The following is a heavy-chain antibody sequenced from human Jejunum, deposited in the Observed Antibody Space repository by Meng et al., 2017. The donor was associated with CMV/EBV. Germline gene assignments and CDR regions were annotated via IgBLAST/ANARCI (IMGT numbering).Heavy chain of an antibody. CDR3: AHFVGGYYPSRPDY. CDR1: GLSSISSGVG. V-gene: IGHV2-5*02. CDR2: IYWDDDK. J-gene: IGHJ4*02. Sequence: QITWKESGPTQVKPTQTLTLSFAFSGLSSISSGVGVGWIRQPPGKALEWLALIYWDDDKRYSPSLRSRLTITKDTSKNEVVLTMTNMDPVDTGTYYCAHFVGGYYPSRPDYWGQGTLVTVSS. D-gene: IGHD1-26*01.